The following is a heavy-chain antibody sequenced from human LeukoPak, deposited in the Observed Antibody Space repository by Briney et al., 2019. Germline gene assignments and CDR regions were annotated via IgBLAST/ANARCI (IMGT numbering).Heavy chain of an antibody. V-gene: IGHV3-48*03. Sequence: GSLRLSCAASGFTFSSYEMNWVRQAPGKGLEWVSFITSSGNTMYYADSVKGRFTISRDNAKSSLYLQMNSLRADDTAVYYCARLRSKYWFDPWGQGTLVTVSS. CDR1: GFTFSSYE. CDR3: ARLRSKYWFDP. D-gene: IGHD4-11*01. J-gene: IGHJ5*02. CDR2: ITSSGNTM.